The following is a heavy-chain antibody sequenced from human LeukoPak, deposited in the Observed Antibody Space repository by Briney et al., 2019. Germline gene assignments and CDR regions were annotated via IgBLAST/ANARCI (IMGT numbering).Heavy chain of an antibody. D-gene: IGHD5-24*01. Sequence: GGSLRLSCAASGFTFDDYGMRWVRQAPGKGVEWVSGINWNGGSKVYADSVKGRFTIYRDNDKNSLYLQMNSLRAEDRSVCYCARDDIATMCLDYWGQGTLVTVSS. J-gene: IGHJ4*02. CDR2: INWNGGSK. CDR3: ARDDIATMCLDY. CDR1: GFTFDDYG. V-gene: IGHV3-20*04.